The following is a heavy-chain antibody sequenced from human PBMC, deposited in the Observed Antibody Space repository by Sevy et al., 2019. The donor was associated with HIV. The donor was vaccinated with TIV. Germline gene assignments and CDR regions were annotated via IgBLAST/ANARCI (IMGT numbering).Heavy chain of an antibody. Sequence: GEYLKISCAASGFTCSSDSMNWVRQAPGKGLEWVSYISSSSSTIYYADSVKGRFTISRDNAKNSLYLQMNSLRDEDTAVYYCARGINFGVVISGYAFDIWGQGTMVTVSS. CDR3: ARGINFGVVISGYAFDI. CDR2: ISSSSSTI. D-gene: IGHD3-3*01. J-gene: IGHJ3*02. V-gene: IGHV3-48*02. CDR1: GFTCSSDS.